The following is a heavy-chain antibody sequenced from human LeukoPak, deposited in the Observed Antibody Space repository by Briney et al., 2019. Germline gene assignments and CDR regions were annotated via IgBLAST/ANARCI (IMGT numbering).Heavy chain of an antibody. V-gene: IGHV3-74*01. CDR1: GFGFSSHW. Sequence: GGSLRLSCAASGFGFSSHWMHWVRQAPGEGLVWVSRINAGGSGTSYADSVEGRFTISKDNAKNTVYLQMNSLRAEDTAVYYCVSFYETYWGRGTLVTVSS. CDR3: VSFYETY. J-gene: IGHJ4*02. CDR2: INAGGSGT. D-gene: IGHD2/OR15-2a*01.